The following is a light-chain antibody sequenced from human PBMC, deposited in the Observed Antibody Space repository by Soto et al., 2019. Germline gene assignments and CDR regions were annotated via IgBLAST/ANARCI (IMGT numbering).Light chain of an antibody. CDR1: SSDVGGYNY. Sequence: QSALTQPASVSGSPGQSITISCTGTSSDVGGYNYVSWYQQHPGKAPKLMIYDVSNRPSGVSNRFSGSKSGNTASLPISGLQAEDEADYYCRSYTSSSRVFGGGTKLTVL. CDR2: DVS. V-gene: IGLV2-14*01. CDR3: RSYTSSSRV. J-gene: IGLJ2*01.